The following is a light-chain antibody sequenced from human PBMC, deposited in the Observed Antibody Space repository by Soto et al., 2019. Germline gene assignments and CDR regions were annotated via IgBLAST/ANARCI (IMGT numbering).Light chain of an antibody. CDR1: SSDIGAHDY. J-gene: IGLJ2*01. V-gene: IGLV2-14*01. CDR3: RSHTSSASVV. Sequence: QSALTQPASVSGSPGQSITISCTGTSSDIGAHDYVSWYRQHPGKAPKLLIYEVTNRPSGVSPRFSGSKSANTASLTISGLQVEDEADYYCRSHTSSASVVFGGGTKLTVL. CDR2: EVT.